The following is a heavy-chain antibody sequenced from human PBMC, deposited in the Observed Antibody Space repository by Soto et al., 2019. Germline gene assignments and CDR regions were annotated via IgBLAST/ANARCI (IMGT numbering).Heavy chain of an antibody. V-gene: IGHV1-69*12. CDR2: IIPTFASP. CDR3: ARDRVMRGNSYYYGMDV. Sequence: QVQLVQSGAEVKELGSSVKVSCKASGGTFSNFAISWVRQAPGQGLEWMGAIIPTFASPYYAQRFQGRISITADASTTTAFMEVSSLRSDDTAVYFCARDRVMRGNSYYYGMDVWGQGTTVTVSS. D-gene: IGHD2-8*01. CDR1: GGTFSNFA. J-gene: IGHJ6*02.